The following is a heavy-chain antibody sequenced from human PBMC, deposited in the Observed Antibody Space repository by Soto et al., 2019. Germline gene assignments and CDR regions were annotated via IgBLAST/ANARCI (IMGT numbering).Heavy chain of an antibody. D-gene: IGHD6-13*01. J-gene: IGHJ6*03. V-gene: IGHV3-48*01. Sequence: SLRLSCAASGFTFSTYSMNWVRQAPGEGLEWVSYISGSSTIVHYADSVKGRFTISRDNAKNSLYLQVNSLRAEDTAVYYCARDARIAAAYYYYYMDVWGKGTTVTVSS. CDR2: ISGSSTIV. CDR3: ARDARIAAAYYYYYMDV. CDR1: GFTFSTYS.